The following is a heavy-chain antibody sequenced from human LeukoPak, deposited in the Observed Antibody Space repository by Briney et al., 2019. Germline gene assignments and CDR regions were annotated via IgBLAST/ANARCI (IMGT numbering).Heavy chain of an antibody. CDR3: ARSLGVTITQYGMDV. V-gene: IGHV4-61*02. J-gene: IGHJ6*02. D-gene: IGHD5-12*01. CDR2: IYTSGST. CDR1: GGSISSGSYY. Sequence: SETLSLTCTVSGGSISSGSYYWSWIRQPAGKGLEWIGRIYTSGSTNYNPSLKSRATISVDTSKNQFSLKLSSVTAADTAVYYCARSLGVTITQYGMDVWGQGTTVTVSS.